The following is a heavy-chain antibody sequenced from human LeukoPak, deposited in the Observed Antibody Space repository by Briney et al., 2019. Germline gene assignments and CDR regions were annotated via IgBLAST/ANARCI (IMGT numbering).Heavy chain of an antibody. V-gene: IGHV3-7*01. Sequence: GGSLRLSCAASEFPFNGYWMSWVRQAPGKGLECVANINQDGSEKYYVDSVKGRFTISRDNAKTSLYLQMNSLRAEDTAVYYCARHLSGVTGYTYGRGIDYWGQGTLVTVSS. CDR3: ARHLSGVTGYTYGRGIDY. D-gene: IGHD5-18*01. J-gene: IGHJ4*02. CDR1: EFPFNGYW. CDR2: INQDGSEK.